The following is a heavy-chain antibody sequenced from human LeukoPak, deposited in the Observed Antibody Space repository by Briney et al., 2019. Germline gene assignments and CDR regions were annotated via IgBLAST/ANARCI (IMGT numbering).Heavy chain of an antibody. J-gene: IGHJ4*02. V-gene: IGHV3-74*01. Sequence: GGSLRLSCAASGFTFSSYWMHWVRQAPGKGLVWVSRINTDGSSTSYADSVKGRFTISRDNAKTTLYLQMNSLRAEDTAVYYCARADGGNSPHGYWGQGTLVTVSS. CDR1: GFTFSSYW. CDR3: ARADGGNSPHGY. D-gene: IGHD4-23*01. CDR2: INTDGSST.